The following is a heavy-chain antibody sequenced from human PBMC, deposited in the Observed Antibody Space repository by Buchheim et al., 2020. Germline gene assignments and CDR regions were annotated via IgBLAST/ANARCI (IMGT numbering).Heavy chain of an antibody. J-gene: IGHJ4*02. CDR1: GFTVSSNY. V-gene: IGHV3-66*01. CDR3: AREEDYYDSSGQPL. D-gene: IGHD3-22*01. Sequence: EVQLVESGGGLVQSGGSLRLSCAASGFTVSSNYMSWVRQAPGKGLEWVSVIYSGGSTYYADSVKGRFTISRDNSKNTLYLQMNSLRAEDTAVYYCAREEDYYDSSGQPLWGQGTL. CDR2: IYSGGST.